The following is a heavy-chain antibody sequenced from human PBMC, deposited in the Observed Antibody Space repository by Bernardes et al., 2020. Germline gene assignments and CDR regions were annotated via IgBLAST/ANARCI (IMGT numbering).Heavy chain of an antibody. CDR3: ARDPILSGDYYMDV. J-gene: IGHJ6*03. D-gene: IGHD3-10*01. V-gene: IGHV3-33*01. CDR1: GFTFRSYG. CDR2: IWYDGSKK. Sequence: GSLRLSCTASGFTFRSYGMHWVRQAPGKGLEWVAVIWYDGSKKYYVDSAEGRFTISRDNSKNMLYLEMSSLRGEDTGVYYCARDPILSGDYYMDVWGKGTTVTVSS.